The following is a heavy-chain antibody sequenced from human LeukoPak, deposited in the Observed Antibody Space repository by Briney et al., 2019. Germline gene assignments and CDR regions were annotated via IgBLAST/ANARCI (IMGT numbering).Heavy chain of an antibody. D-gene: IGHD6-13*01. CDR3: ARHAPSGIAAAGTAPSYYYYYGMDV. J-gene: IGHJ6*02. CDR1: GGSFSGYY. V-gene: IGHV4-34*01. Sequence: SETLSLTCAVYGGSFSGYYWSWIRQPPGKGLEWIGEINHSGSTNYNPSLKSRVTISVDTSKNQFSLKLSSVTAAGTAVYYCARHAPSGIAAAGTAPSYYYYYGMDVWGQGTTVTVSS. CDR2: INHSGST.